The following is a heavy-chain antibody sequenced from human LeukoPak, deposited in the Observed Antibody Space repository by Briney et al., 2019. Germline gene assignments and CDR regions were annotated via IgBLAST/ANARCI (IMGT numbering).Heavy chain of an antibody. J-gene: IGHJ4*02. CDR3: ARGELTVDY. V-gene: IGHV1-2*02. CDR1: GSTFTAYD. D-gene: IGHD1-26*01. Sequence: ASVKVSCKAAGSTFTAYDMHWVRQAPGQGLEGMGGINPNSGGTIYAQTFQGRVTVTRDTSISTAYMELSRLTSDDTAVYYYARGELTVDYWGQGTLVTVSS. CDR2: INPNSGGT.